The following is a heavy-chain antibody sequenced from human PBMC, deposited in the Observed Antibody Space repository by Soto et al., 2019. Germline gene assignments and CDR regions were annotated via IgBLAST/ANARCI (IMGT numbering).Heavy chain of an antibody. CDR1: GGSLNTYY. J-gene: IGHJ6*02. Sequence: QGQLQESGPGLVKPLETLSLTCTVSGGSLNTYYWSWARQPPGKGLEWIGYIYYNGGNTKYNPSLQSRVTISVDTSNNHFSLKLSSVTAADTAVYHCARIWNDGLGDVWGQGTTVIVSS. CDR2: IYYNGGNT. CDR3: ARIWNDGLGDV. D-gene: IGHD1-1*01. V-gene: IGHV4-59*01.